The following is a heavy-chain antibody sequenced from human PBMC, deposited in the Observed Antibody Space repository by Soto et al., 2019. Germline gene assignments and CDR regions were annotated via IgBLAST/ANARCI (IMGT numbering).Heavy chain of an antibody. D-gene: IGHD4-17*01. V-gene: IGHV3-74*01. CDR3: ALSYTVTTDQ. J-gene: IGHJ5*02. Sequence: EVQLVESGGGLVQPGGSLRLSCAASGLTFSSYWMHWVRQAPGKGLVWVSRINSDGSSTNYADSVKGRFTISRDNAKNTLYLHMNSLRAEDTAVYCCALSYTVTTDQWGQGTLVTVSS. CDR2: INSDGSST. CDR1: GLTFSSYW.